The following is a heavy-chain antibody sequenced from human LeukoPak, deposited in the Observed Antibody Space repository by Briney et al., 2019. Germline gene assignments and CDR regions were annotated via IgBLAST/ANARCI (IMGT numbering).Heavy chain of an antibody. J-gene: IGHJ3*02. D-gene: IGHD5-12*01. Sequence: PGRSLRLSCAASGFTFSSYGMHWARQAPGKGLEWVAVISYDGSNKYYADSVKGRFTISRDNSKNTLYLQMNSLRAEDTAVYYCAKDNVGYYSSAFDIWGQGTMVTVSS. CDR3: AKDNVGYYSSAFDI. CDR1: GFTFSSYG. CDR2: ISYDGSNK. V-gene: IGHV3-30*18.